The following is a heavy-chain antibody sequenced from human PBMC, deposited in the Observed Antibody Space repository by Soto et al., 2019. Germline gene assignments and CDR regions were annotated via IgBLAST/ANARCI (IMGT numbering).Heavy chain of an antibody. CDR2: IYPGASDT. D-gene: IGHD2-2*01. V-gene: IGHV5-51*01. CDR1: GDGFTSYW. J-gene: IGHJ4*02. Sequence: GXSMKISSHVAGDGFTSYWFGWMSQIPEQGLEWMGIIYPGASDTRYSPSFQGQITISVDKSINTAYLQWSSLKASDTAMYYCAALVNSPSSPVDSWAQGTLVPVSS. CDR3: AALVNSPSSPVDS.